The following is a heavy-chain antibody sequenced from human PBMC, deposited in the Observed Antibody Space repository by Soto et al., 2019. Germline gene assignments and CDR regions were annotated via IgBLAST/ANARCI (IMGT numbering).Heavy chain of an antibody. Sequence: ASVKVSCKASGYTFTGYYMHWVRQAPGQGLEWMGWINPNSGGTNYAQKFQGRVTMTRDTSISTAYMELSRLRSDDTAVYYCASPVDCSGGSCYRPYYYYGMDLWGHGTTVTVSS. CDR2: INPNSGGT. CDR1: GYTFTGYY. V-gene: IGHV1-2*02. CDR3: ASPVDCSGGSCYRPYYYYGMDL. J-gene: IGHJ6*02. D-gene: IGHD2-15*01.